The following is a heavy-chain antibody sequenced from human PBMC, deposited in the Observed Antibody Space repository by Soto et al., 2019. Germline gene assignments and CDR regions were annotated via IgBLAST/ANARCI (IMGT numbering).Heavy chain of an antibody. Sequence: PSETLSLTCTVSGGSISSYYWSWIRQPPGKGLEWIGYIYYSGSTNYNPSLKSRVTISVDTSKNQFSLKLSSVTAADTAVYYCARRGLLYIYDSSGYSFDYWGQGTLVTVSS. CDR2: IYYSGST. CDR3: ARRGLLYIYDSSGYSFDY. D-gene: IGHD3-22*01. CDR1: GGSISSYY. J-gene: IGHJ4*02. V-gene: IGHV4-59*08.